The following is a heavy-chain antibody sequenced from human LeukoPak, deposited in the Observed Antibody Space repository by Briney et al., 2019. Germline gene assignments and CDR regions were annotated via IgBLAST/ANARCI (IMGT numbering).Heavy chain of an antibody. V-gene: IGHV4-4*07. J-gene: IGHJ4*02. D-gene: IGHD3-16*01. CDR1: SGSINSYY. CDR2: IYTTGKT. Sequence: SETLSLTCTVSSGSINSYYWGWVRQPAGRGLEWIGRIYTTGKTDYNPSLKSRLTMSVDTSKRQFSLNLTSVTAADTAIDYCXXHXYTASHYFLDYWSQGTLVTVSS. CDR3: XXHXYTASHYFLDY.